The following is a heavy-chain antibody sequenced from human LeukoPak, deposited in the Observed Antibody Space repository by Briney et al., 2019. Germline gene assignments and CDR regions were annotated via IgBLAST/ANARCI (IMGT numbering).Heavy chain of an antibody. CDR3: ARDPCGGSCAPDGNDCSYYGMDV. J-gene: IGHJ6*02. CDR2: ISYDGSNK. CDR1: GFTFSSYA. D-gene: IGHD2-15*01. V-gene: IGHV3-30*09. Sequence: GGSLRLSCAASGFTFSSYAMHWVRQAPGKGLEWVAVISYDGSNKYYADSVKGRFAISRDNSKNTLYLQMNSLRAEDTAVYYCARDPCGGSCAPDGNDCSYYGMDVWGQGTTVTVSS.